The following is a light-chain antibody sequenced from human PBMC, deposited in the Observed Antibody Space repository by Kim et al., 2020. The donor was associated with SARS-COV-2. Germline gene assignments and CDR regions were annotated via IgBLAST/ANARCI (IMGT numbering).Light chain of an antibody. J-gene: IGKJ2*01. V-gene: IGKV1-12*02. CDR3: QQTNSFPYT. CDR2: GAS. CDR1: QDATSW. Sequence: ASVGDSVTITCRASQDATSWLAWYQQKPGKAPKLLIYGASNLQGAVPSRFSGSGSGTDFTLTISSLQPEDFATYYCQQTNSFPYTFGQGTKLEI.